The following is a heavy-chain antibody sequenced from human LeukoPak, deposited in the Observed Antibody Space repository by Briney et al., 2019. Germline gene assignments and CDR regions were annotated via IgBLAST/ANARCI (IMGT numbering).Heavy chain of an antibody. Sequence: ASVKVSCKASGYTFTDYYIHWVRQAPGQGLEWMGWISPNSGGTNYAQKFQGRVTMTTDTSTSTAYMELRSLRSDDTAVYYCARDRGYCSSTSCPVDYWGQGTLVTVSS. V-gene: IGHV1-2*02. D-gene: IGHD2-2*01. CDR2: ISPNSGGT. CDR3: ARDRGYCSSTSCPVDY. CDR1: GYTFTDYY. J-gene: IGHJ4*02.